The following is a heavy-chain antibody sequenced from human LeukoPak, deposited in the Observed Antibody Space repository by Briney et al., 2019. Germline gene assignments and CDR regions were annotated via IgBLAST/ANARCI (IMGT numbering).Heavy chain of an antibody. D-gene: IGHD1-26*01. J-gene: IGHJ3*02. Sequence: SETLSLTCTVSGASISSYYWSWIRQPPGKGLEWIGYIYYSGSTNYNPSLKSRVTISVDTSKNQFSLKLSSVTAADTAVYYCARIPRGLDAFDIWGQGTMVTVSS. CDR1: GASISSYY. CDR2: IYYSGST. V-gene: IGHV4-59*01. CDR3: ARIPRGLDAFDI.